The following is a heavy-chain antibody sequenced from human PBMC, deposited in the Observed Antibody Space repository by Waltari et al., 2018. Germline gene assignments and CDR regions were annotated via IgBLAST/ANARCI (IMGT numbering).Heavy chain of an antibody. J-gene: IGHJ3*02. CDR3: ARDMVRGVIFLDAFDI. V-gene: IGHV3-7*01. D-gene: IGHD3-10*01. CDR2: IKQDGSDK. CDR1: GFTFSSYG. Sequence: EVQLVESGGGLVQPGGSLRLSCAASGFTFSSYGMSWVRQAPGKGLEGVANIKQDGSDKYYVDSVKGRFTISIDNAKNSLYLQMTSLRAEDTAVYYCARDMVRGVIFLDAFDIWGQGTMVTVSS.